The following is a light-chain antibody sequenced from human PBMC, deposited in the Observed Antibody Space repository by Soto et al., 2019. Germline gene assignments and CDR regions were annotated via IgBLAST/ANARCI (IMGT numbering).Light chain of an antibody. CDR1: RSNIGNNH. CDR3: GTWDSSLSAAV. Sequence: SVLTQPPSVSAAPGQKVTISCSGSRSNIGNNHVSWYRQLPGTAPKLLIYGSDKRPSGIPDRFSGSRSGTSATLGIAGLQTGDEGDYYCGTWDSSLSAAVFGGGTKVTVL. CDR2: GSD. J-gene: IGLJ3*02. V-gene: IGLV1-51*02.